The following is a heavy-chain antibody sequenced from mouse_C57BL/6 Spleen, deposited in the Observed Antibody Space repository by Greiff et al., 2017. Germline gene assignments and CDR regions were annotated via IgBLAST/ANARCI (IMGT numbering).Heavy chain of an antibody. CDR1: GYTFTSYW. V-gene: IGHV1-50*01. D-gene: IGHD2-1*01. CDR3: ARRAGGNYPAWFAY. Sequence: QVQLQQPGAELVKPGASVKLSCKASGYTFTSYWMQWVKQRPGQGLEWIGEIDPSDSYTNYNQKFKGKATLTVDTSSSTAYMQLSSLTSEDSAVYYCARRAGGNYPAWFAYWGQGTLVTVSA. J-gene: IGHJ3*01. CDR2: IDPSDSYT.